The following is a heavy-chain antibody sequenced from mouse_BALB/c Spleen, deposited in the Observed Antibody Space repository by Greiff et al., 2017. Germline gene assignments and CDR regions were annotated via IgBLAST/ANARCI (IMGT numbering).Heavy chain of an antibody. D-gene: IGHD1-1*01. V-gene: IGHV1-82*01. CDR2: IYPGDGDT. CDR1: GYAFSSSW. J-gene: IGHJ3*01. CDR3: ARDYYGSSFAY. Sequence: VQLQQSGPELVKPGASVKISCKASGYAFSSSWMNWVKQRPGQGLEWIGRIYPGDGDTNYNGKFKGKATLTADKSSSTAYMQLSSLTSVDSAVYFCARDYYGSSFAYWGQGTLVTVSA.